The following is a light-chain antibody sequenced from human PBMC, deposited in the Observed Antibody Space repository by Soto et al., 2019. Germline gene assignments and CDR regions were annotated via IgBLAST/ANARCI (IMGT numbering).Light chain of an antibody. CDR1: NIGSKS. CDR2: DDS. CDR3: SSYAGTKTLV. V-gene: IGLV3-21*02. J-gene: IGLJ2*01. Sequence: SYELTQPPSMSVAPGQTARITCGGNNIGSKSVTWYQQKPGQAPVLVVYDDSDRPSGVPDRFSGSKSGNTASLTVSGLQAEDEAHYYCSSYAGTKTLVFGGGTKVTVL.